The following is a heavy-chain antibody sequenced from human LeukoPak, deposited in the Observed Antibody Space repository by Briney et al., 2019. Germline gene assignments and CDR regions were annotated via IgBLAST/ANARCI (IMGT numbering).Heavy chain of an antibody. Sequence: AESLRLSCAASGFTFSSYSMNWVRQAPPKGLEWGSSISSISSYTYYADSVKGRFTISRDNSKNSLYLQMNSLRAEDTAVYYCARAASVIPFDYWGQGTLVTVSS. J-gene: IGHJ4*02. CDR1: GFTFSSYS. V-gene: IGHV3-21*01. D-gene: IGHD3-16*02. CDR2: ISSISSYT. CDR3: ARAASVIPFDY.